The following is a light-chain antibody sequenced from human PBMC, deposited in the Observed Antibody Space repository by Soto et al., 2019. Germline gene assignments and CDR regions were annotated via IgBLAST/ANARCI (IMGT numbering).Light chain of an antibody. V-gene: IGKV3-20*01. CDR1: QNIANDY. J-gene: IGKJ1*01. Sequence: EVALTQSPGTLSLSPGARATLSCRASQNIANDYLTWYQQKPGQAPRVLIYDASTRATGIPDRFSGSGSGTDFTLTITRLEPEDFAVYYCQHYGSPPWTFGQGTKLEI. CDR2: DAS. CDR3: QHYGSPPWT.